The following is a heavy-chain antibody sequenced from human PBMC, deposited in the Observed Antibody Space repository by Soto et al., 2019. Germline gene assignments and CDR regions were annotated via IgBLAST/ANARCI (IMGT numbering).Heavy chain of an antibody. V-gene: IGHV1-46*01. Sequence: QVQLVQSGAEVKKPGASEKVSCKASGYTFTSYYMHWVRQAPGQGLEWMGIINPSGGSTSYAQKFQGRVTMTMDTSTSTVYMELSSLRSEDTAVYYCARDGGEQWLVSWGQGTLVTVSS. CDR1: GYTFTSYY. CDR2: INPSGGST. CDR3: ARDGGEQWLVS. J-gene: IGHJ5*02. D-gene: IGHD6-19*01.